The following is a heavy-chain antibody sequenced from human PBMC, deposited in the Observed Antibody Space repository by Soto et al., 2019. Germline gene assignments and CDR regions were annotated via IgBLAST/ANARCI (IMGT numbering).Heavy chain of an antibody. CDR2: MNPDSGNT. Sequence: ASVKVSCKASGYTFTSYDVNWVRQATGQGLEWMGWMNPDSGNTGYAQKFQGRVTMTRNTSISTAYMELSSLRSEDTAVYYCARGPHYYGSGSYFMDVWGQGITVTVSS. D-gene: IGHD3-10*01. V-gene: IGHV1-8*02. J-gene: IGHJ6*02. CDR3: ARGPHYYGSGSYFMDV. CDR1: GYTFTSYD.